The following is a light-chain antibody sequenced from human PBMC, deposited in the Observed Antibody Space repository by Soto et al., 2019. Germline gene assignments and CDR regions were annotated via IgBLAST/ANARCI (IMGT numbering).Light chain of an antibody. Sequence: EIVMTQSPATLSVSPGERATLSCRASQSVSGNLAWYQQRPGQAPRLLIYGASTRAACIPARFSGSGSGTEFTITHSRMRSEDFVVYYCQQYNNWPPRTFGGGNKVGIK. V-gene: IGKV3-15*01. J-gene: IGKJ4*02. CDR2: GAS. CDR3: QQYNNWPPRT. CDR1: QSVSGN.